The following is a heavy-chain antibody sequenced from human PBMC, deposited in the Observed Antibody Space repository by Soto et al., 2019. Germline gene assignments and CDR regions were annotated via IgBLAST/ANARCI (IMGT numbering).Heavy chain of an antibody. CDR1: GFTFSSYA. Sequence: GVSLRLSCAASGFTFSSYAMHWVRQAPGKGLEWVAVISYDGSNKYYADSVKGRFTISRDNSKNTLYLQMNSLRAEDTAVYYCAREVAAAGIYYFDYWGQGTLVTVSS. V-gene: IGHV3-30-3*01. D-gene: IGHD6-13*01. CDR3: AREVAAAGIYYFDY. CDR2: ISYDGSNK. J-gene: IGHJ4*02.